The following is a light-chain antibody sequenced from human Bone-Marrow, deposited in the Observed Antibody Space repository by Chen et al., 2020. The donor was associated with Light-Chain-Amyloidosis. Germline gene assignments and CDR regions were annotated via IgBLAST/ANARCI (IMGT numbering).Light chain of an antibody. CDR1: QSVSSY. Sequence: EIVLTQSPATLSLSPGERATLSCRASQSVSSYLAWYQQKPGQAPRLLIYDASNRATGIPARFSGSGSGTDFTLTISSLEPEDFAVYYCEQYGNSPVTVGQGTRL. CDR3: EQYGNSPVT. V-gene: IGKV3-11*01. J-gene: IGKJ2*01. CDR2: DAS.